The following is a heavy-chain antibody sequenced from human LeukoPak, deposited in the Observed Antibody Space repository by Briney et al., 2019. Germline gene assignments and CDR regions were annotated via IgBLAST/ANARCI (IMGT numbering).Heavy chain of an antibody. V-gene: IGHV3-21*01. D-gene: IGHD5-12*01. CDR3: ARDPGYSGYDFDYYYYMDV. J-gene: IGHJ6*03. CDR1: GFTLSSYS. Sequence: GGSLRLSCAASGFTLSSYSMNWVRQAPGKGLEWVSSISSSSSYIYYADSVKGRFTISRDNAKNSLYLQMNSLRAEDTAVYYCARDPGYSGYDFDYYYYMDVWGKGTTVTISS. CDR2: ISSSSSYI.